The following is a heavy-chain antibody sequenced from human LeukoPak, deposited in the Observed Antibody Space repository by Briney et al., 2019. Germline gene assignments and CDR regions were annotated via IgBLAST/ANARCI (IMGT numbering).Heavy chain of an antibody. J-gene: IGHJ4*02. CDR1: GGSISSYY. V-gene: IGHV4-59*01. CDR3: ARLVGATKRFDY. CDR2: FHYSGST. D-gene: IGHD1-26*01. Sequence: NPSETLSLTCTVSGGSISSYYWNWIRQPPGEGLEWIGYFHYSGSTNYNPSLKSRVTISVDTSKNQFSLKLSSVTAADTAVYYCARLVGATKRFDYWGQGPLVTVSS.